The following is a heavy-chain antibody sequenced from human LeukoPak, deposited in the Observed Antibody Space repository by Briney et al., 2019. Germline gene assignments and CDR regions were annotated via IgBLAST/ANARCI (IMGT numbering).Heavy chain of an antibody. V-gene: IGHV3-15*01. CDR3: TTDPAVTPGGGFDY. CDR2: IKSKTDGGTT. J-gene: IGHJ4*02. CDR1: GFTFSNAW. Sequence: GGSLRLSCAASGFTFSNAWMSWVRQAPGKGLEWVGRIKSKTDGGTTDYAAPVKGRFTISRDDSKNTLYLQMNSLKTEDTAVYYCTTDPAVTPGGGFDYWGQGTLVTVSS. D-gene: IGHD4-17*01.